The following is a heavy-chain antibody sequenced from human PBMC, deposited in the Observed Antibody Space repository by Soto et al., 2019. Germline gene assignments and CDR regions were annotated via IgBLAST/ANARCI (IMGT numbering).Heavy chain of an antibody. CDR2: IIPTFGTA. Sequence: QVQLVQSGAEVKKPGSSVKVSCKASGGTFSSYAISWVRQAPGQGLEWMGGIIPTFGTANYAQKFQGRVTITADESKSPAYMELSSLRAEDTAVYYWARVGWNYVRGWFDPWGQGTLVTVSS. J-gene: IGHJ5*02. D-gene: IGHD1-7*01. CDR1: GGTFSSYA. V-gene: IGHV1-69*01. CDR3: ARVGWNYVRGWFDP.